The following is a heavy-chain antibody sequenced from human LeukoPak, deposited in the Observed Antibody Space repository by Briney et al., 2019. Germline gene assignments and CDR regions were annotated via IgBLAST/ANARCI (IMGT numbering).Heavy chain of an antibody. V-gene: IGHV4-4*07. CDR2: IYTSGST. J-gene: IGHJ4*02. CDR1: GGSISSYY. Sequence: SETLSLTCTVSGGSISSYYWSWIRQPAGKGLEWIGRIYTSGSTNYNPSLKSRVTMSVDTTKNQFSLKLSSVTAADTAVYYCARMYYYGSGSYYSGARYFDYWGQGTLVTVSS. CDR3: ARMYYYGSGSYYSGARYFDY. D-gene: IGHD3-10*01.